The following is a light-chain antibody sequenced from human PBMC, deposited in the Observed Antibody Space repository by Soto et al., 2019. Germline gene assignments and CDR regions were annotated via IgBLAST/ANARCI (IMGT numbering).Light chain of an antibody. V-gene: IGKV1-5*03. CDR1: QSISSW. CDR2: KAS. CDR3: QQYNSYPFT. Sequence: DIQMTQSPSTLSASVGDRVTITCRASQSISSWLAWYQQKPGKPPKLLIYKASSLEGGVPSRFSGSGPGTEFTLPISSLHPDDFATYYCQQYNSYPFTFGPGTKVDIK. J-gene: IGKJ3*01.